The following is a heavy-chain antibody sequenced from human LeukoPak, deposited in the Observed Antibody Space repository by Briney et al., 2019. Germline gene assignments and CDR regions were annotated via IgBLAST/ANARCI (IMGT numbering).Heavy chain of an antibody. CDR1: GASVTTYN. V-gene: IGHV4-59*02. J-gene: IGHJ4*02. CDR2: IHHSGLT. CDR3: ARYALSTLDF. Sequence: PSETLSLTCAVSGASVTTYNWSWIRQPSGKRLEWIGFIHHSGLTEYHASLNNRVSISVDTSKNQFSLRLSSVTPADTAVYYCARYALSTLDFWGQGLPITVSS. D-gene: IGHD2-2*01.